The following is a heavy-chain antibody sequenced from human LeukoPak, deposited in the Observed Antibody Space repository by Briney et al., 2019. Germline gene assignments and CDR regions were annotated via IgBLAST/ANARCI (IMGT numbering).Heavy chain of an antibody. CDR2: ISSNSSYI. D-gene: IGHD3-22*01. J-gene: IGHJ4*02. Sequence: GGSLRLSCAASGFTFSSYSMNWVRQAPGKGLEWVSSISSNSSYIYYADSVKGRFTISRDNAKNSLYLQMNSLRAEDTAVYYCARDARYYDSSGYSDYWGQGTLVTVSS. CDR1: GFTFSSYS. V-gene: IGHV3-21*01. CDR3: ARDARYYDSSGYSDY.